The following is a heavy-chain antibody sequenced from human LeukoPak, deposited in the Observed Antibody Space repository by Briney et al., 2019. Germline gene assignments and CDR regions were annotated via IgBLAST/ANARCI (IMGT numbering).Heavy chain of an antibody. CDR1: GYTFTGYY. D-gene: IGHD1-14*01. J-gene: IGHJ4*02. CDR2: INPNSGGT. CDR3: ARAIRRAAQDRPGDY. Sequence: ASVKVSCKASGYTFTGYYMHWVRQAPGQGLEWMGWINPNSGGTNYAQKFQGRVTMTRDTSISTAYMELSRLRSDDTAVYYCARAIRRAAQDRPGDYWGQGTLVTVSS. V-gene: IGHV1-2*02.